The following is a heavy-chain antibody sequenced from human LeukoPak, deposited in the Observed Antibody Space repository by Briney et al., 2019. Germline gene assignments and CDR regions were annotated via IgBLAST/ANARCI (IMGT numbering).Heavy chain of an antibody. J-gene: IGHJ3*02. CDR1: GGSISSYY. CDR3: ARGPEGYAFDI. Sequence: SETLSLTCTVSGGSISSYYWSWIRQPPGKGLEWIGEINHSGSTNYNPSLKSRVTISVDTSKNQFSLKLSSVTAADTAVYYCARGPEGYAFDIWGQGTMVTVSS. V-gene: IGHV4-34*01. CDR2: INHSGST.